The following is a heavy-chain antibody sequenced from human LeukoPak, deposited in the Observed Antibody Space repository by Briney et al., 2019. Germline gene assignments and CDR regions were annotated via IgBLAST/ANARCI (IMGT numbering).Heavy chain of an antibody. V-gene: IGHV4-34*01. D-gene: IGHD5-18*01. CDR2: INHSGST. CDR3: ARSTAMAAFDI. CDR1: GGPFSGYY. Sequence: SETLSLTCAVYGGPFSGYYWSWIRQPPGKGLEWIGEINHSGSTNYNPSLKSRVTISVDTSKNQFSLKLSSVTAADTAVYYCARSTAMAAFDIWGQGTMVTVSS. J-gene: IGHJ3*02.